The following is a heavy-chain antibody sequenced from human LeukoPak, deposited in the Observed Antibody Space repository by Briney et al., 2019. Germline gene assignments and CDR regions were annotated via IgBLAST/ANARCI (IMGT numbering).Heavy chain of an antibody. CDR2: IYYSGST. J-gene: IGHJ6*03. Sequence: SETLSLTRTVSGGSISSSSYYWGWIRQPPGKGLEWIGSIYYSGSTYYNPSLKSRVTISVDTSKNQFSLKLSSVTAADTAVYYCARHVPFKDYYYYMDVWGKGTTVTISS. CDR1: GGSISSSSYY. CDR3: ARHVPFKDYYYYMDV. V-gene: IGHV4-39*01.